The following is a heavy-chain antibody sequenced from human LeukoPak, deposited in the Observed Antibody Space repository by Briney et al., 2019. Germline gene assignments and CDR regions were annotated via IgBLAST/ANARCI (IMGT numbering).Heavy chain of an antibody. CDR2: INHSGST. D-gene: IGHD6-19*01. CDR1: GGSFSGYY. Sequence: PSETLSLTCAVYGGSFSGYYWSWIRQPPGKGLEWIGEINHSGSTNYNLSLKSRVTLSVDTSKNQFSLKLTSVTAADTAVYYCARVIGSAVAGHNWFDPWGQGTLVTVSS. V-gene: IGHV4-34*01. CDR3: ARVIGSAVAGHNWFDP. J-gene: IGHJ5*02.